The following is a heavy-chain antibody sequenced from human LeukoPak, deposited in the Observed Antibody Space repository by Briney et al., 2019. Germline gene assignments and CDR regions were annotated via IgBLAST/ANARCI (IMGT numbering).Heavy chain of an antibody. J-gene: IGHJ4*02. CDR1: GGSFSGYY. Sequence: PSETLSLTCAVYGGSFSGYYWSWLRQPPGKGLEWIGEINHSGSTNYNPSLKSRVTISVDTSKNQFSLKLSSVPAADTAVYYCARRVTVTTPRYFDYWAQGTLVTVSS. CDR2: INHSGST. D-gene: IGHD4-17*01. CDR3: ARRVTVTTPRYFDY. V-gene: IGHV4-34*01.